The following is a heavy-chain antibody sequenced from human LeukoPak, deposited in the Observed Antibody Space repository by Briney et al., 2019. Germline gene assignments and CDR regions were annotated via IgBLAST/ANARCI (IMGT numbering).Heavy chain of an antibody. CDR1: GFTFSSYW. V-gene: IGHV3-74*01. Sequence: QPGGSLRLSCAASGFTFSSYWMGWVRQAPGKGLVWVSHINSDGSVTNYADSVKGRFTISRDNAKNTLYLQMNSLRAEDTAVYYCARRWQSNQGDAYDFWGQGTMVTVSS. CDR2: INSDGSVT. CDR3: ARRWQSNQGDAYDF. D-gene: IGHD4-11*01. J-gene: IGHJ3*01.